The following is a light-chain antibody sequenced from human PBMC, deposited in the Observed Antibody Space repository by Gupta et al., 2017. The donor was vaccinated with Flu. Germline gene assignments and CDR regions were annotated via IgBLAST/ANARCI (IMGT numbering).Light chain of an antibody. J-gene: IGLJ1*01. CDR3: SSATNTTLGI. V-gene: IGLV2-14*01. CDR1: HLHDNSY. Sequence: QSALTHPPALSGSPGPTVALSCTGAHLHDNSYVSWFQLRPGQVPRVLIYEVTNRPLGISHRFSGSKSGNTASLTISWLQAEDDGSYYCSSATNTTLGIFGPGTKVIVL. CDR2: EVT.